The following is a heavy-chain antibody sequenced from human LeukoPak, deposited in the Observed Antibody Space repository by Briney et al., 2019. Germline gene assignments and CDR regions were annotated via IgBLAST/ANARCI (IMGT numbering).Heavy chain of an antibody. J-gene: IGHJ5*02. Sequence: GASVKVSCKASGYTFTDYYMHWVRQAPGQGLEWMGWIDPNSGGTNYAQKFQRRVTMTRDTSISTAYMELSRLRSDDMAVYYCARLTTLRYFDWLGGGDWFDPWGQGTLVTVSS. CDR1: GYTFTDYY. V-gene: IGHV1-2*02. CDR2: IDPNSGGT. D-gene: IGHD3-9*01. CDR3: ARLTTLRYFDWLGGGDWFDP.